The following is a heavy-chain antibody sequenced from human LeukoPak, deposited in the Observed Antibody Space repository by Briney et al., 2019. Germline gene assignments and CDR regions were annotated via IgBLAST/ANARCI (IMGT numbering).Heavy chain of an antibody. Sequence: ASVKVSCKASGYIFTNYGISWVRQAPGQGLEWLGWISTYNGNTNSAEKFQGRVTMTTDTSTNTAYMELRSLRSDDTAVYYCARGGIDIVTVPVSNWFDPWGQGTLVTVSS. CDR2: ISTYNGNT. J-gene: IGHJ5*02. CDR3: ARGGIDIVTVPVSNWFDP. V-gene: IGHV1-18*01. CDR1: GYIFTNYG. D-gene: IGHD2/OR15-2a*01.